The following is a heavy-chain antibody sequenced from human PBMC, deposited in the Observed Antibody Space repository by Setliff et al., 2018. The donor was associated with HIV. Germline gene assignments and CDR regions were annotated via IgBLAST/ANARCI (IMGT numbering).Heavy chain of an antibody. V-gene: IGHV3-23*01. CDR2: ISGSGDTT. D-gene: IGHD6-19*01. CDR1: GIIFTDAW. CDR3: AKDYSSGWFDY. J-gene: IGHJ4*02. Sequence: PGGSLRLSCTTSGIIFTDAWMNWVRRAPGKGLEWVSGISGSGDTTNYADSVKGRFTISRDNSKNTLYLQMNSLRAEDTAVYYCAKDYSSGWFDYWGQRTLVTVSS.